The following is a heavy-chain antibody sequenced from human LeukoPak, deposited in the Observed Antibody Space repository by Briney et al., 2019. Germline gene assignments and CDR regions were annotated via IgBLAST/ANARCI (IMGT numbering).Heavy chain of an antibody. V-gene: IGHV3-23*01. J-gene: IGHJ4*02. CDR3: AKELGFRDCSSTSCYFIWDY. CDR2: ISGSGGST. D-gene: IGHD2-2*01. CDR1: GFTFSSYA. Sequence: PGGSLRLSCAASGFTFSSYAMGWVRQAPGMGLEWVSAISGSGGSTYYADSVKGRFTISRDNSKNTLYLQMNSLRAEDTAVYYCAKELGFRDCSSTSCYFIWDYWGQGTLVTVSS.